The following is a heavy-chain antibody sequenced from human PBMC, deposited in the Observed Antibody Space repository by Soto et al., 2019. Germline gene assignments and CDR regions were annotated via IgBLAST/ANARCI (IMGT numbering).Heavy chain of an antibody. CDR3: TRGKEVTPAATEYFLDN. V-gene: IGHV4-59*01. Sequence: EPPVPTCTVPGASINSYYWSWIRQPLGTRLEWIGYIYYSGSSNYNPSVKSRVTVSVDTSKNQFSLKRSSVTAADTDVYYCTRGKEVTPAATEYFLDNWGQGTLVTVSA. CDR2: IYYSGSS. CDR1: GASINSYY. D-gene: IGHD2-2*01. J-gene: IGHJ4*02.